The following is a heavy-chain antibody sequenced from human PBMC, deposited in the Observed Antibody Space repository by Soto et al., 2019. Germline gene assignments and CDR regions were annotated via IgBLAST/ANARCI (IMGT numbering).Heavy chain of an antibody. CDR1: GGSISSSSYY. CDR2: IYYSGST. Sequence: QLQLQESGPGLVKPSETLSLTCTVSGGSISSSSYYWGWIRQPPGKGLEWIGSIYYSGSTYYNPSIKSRVTISVDTSKNQFSPKLSSVTAADTAVYYCARLGSGSGSHYYYYYYMDVWGKGTTVTVSS. J-gene: IGHJ6*03. CDR3: ARLGSGSGSHYYYYYYMDV. D-gene: IGHD3-10*01. V-gene: IGHV4-39*01.